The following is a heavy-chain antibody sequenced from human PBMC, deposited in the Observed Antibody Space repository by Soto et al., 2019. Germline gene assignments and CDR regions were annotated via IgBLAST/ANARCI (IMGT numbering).Heavy chain of an antibody. CDR2: ISSNGGST. D-gene: IGHD4-17*01. Sequence: PGGSLRLCCSASGFTFSSYAMHWVRQAPGKGLEYVSAISSNGGSTYYADSVKGRFTISRDNSKNTLYLQMSSLRAEDTAIYYCARPANTVADHFDLWGQGTPVTVS. CDR1: GFTFSSYA. CDR3: ARPANTVADHFDL. V-gene: IGHV3-64D*06. J-gene: IGHJ4*02.